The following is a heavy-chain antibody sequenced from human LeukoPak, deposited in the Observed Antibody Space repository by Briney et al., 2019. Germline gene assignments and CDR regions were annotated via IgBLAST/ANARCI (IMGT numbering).Heavy chain of an antibody. CDR3: ARGGYSGYEGFDY. CDR2: IYYSGST. V-gene: IGHV4-30-4*07. Sequence: SETLSLTCAVSGGSISSGGYSWSWIRQPPGKGLEWIGYIYYSGSTYYNPSLKSRVTISVDTSKNQFSLKLSSVTAADTAVYYCARGGYSGYEGFDYWGQGTLVTVSS. D-gene: IGHD5-12*01. CDR1: GGSISSGGYS. J-gene: IGHJ4*02.